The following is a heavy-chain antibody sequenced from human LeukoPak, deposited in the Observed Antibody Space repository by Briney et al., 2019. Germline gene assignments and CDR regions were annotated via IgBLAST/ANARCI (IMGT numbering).Heavy chain of an antibody. CDR2: IRSKAYGGTT. J-gene: IGHJ3*02. D-gene: IGHD3-22*01. CDR3: ARDHYDSSGYYYEGDAFDI. V-gene: IGHV3-49*03. CDR1: GFTFGDYA. Sequence: GGSLRLSCTASGFTFGDYAMSWFRQAPGKGLEWVGFIRSKAYGGTTEYAASVKGRFTISRDDSKSIAYLQMNSLKTEDTAVYYCARDHYDSSGYYYEGDAFDIWGQGTMVTVSS.